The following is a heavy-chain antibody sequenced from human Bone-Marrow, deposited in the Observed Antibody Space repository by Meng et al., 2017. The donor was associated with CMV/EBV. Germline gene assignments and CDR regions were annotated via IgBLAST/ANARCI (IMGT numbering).Heavy chain of an antibody. Sequence: GGSLRLSCAASGFTFSSYGMHWVRQAPGKGLEWVAFIRYDGSNKYYADSVKGLFTISRDNSKNTLYLQMNSLRAEDTAVYYCAKVTRGITIFGVAADYWGQGTLVTVSS. CDR1: GFTFSSYG. J-gene: IGHJ4*02. D-gene: IGHD3-3*01. CDR2: IRYDGSNK. V-gene: IGHV3-30*02. CDR3: AKVTRGITIFGVAADY.